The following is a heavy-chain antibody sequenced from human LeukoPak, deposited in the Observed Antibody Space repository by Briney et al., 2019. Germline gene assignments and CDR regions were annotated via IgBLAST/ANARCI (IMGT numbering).Heavy chain of an antibody. D-gene: IGHD2-2*01. J-gene: IGHJ4*02. CDR3: AKDYCSSTSCLLDY. CDR1: GFTFSSYA. CDR2: ISGSGDST. Sequence: GGSLRLSCEASGFTFSSYAMSWVRQAPGKGLEWVSGISGSGDSTYYADSVKGRFTISRDNSKNTLYLQMNSLRAEDTAVYYCAKDYCSSTSCLLDYWGQGTLVTVSS. V-gene: IGHV3-23*01.